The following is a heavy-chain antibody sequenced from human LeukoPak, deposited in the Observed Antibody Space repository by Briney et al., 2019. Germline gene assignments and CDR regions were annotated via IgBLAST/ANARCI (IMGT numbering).Heavy chain of an antibody. D-gene: IGHD3-3*01. CDR3: ARVLVQRSYYYYYYYMDV. CDR2: INHSGST. CDR1: GGSFSGYY. J-gene: IGHJ6*03. Sequence: SETLSLTCAVYGGSFSGYYWSWIRQPPGKGLEWIGEINHSGSTNYNPPLKSRVTTSVDTSKNQFSLKLSSVTAADTAVYYCARVLVQRSYYYYYYYMDVWGKGTTVTVSS. V-gene: IGHV4-34*01.